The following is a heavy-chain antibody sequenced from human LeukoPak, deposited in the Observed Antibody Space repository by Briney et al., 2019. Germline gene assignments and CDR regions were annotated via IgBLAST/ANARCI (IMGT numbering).Heavy chain of an antibody. CDR2: IKQDGSEK. J-gene: IGHJ6*04. Sequence: GGSLRLSCAASGFTFSSYWMSWVRQAPGKGLEWVANIKQDGSEKYYVDSVKGRFTISRGNAKNSLYLQMNSLRAEDTAVYYCARDGMVRGVIGYYYYGMDVWGKGTTVTVSS. V-gene: IGHV3-7*03. CDR1: GFTFSSYW. D-gene: IGHD3-10*01. CDR3: ARDGMVRGVIGYYYYGMDV.